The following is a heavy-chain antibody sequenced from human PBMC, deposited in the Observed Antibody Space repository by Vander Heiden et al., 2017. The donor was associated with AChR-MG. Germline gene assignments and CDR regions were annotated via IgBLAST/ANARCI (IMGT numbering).Heavy chain of an antibody. CDR3: AVKTFGGNSGSTFFDF. Sequence: QVQLVQSGAEVKKPGSSVQVSCKSSGYTFTSYDSNWVRQATGQGLEWMAWMNPNSGNTGYAQKFQGRVTLTRNTSRSIAYMELSSLRSDDTAVYYCAVKTFGGNSGSTFFDFWGQGTLVTVSS. J-gene: IGHJ4*02. CDR2: MNPNSGNT. CDR1: GYTFTSYD. V-gene: IGHV1-8*01. D-gene: IGHD2-21*02.